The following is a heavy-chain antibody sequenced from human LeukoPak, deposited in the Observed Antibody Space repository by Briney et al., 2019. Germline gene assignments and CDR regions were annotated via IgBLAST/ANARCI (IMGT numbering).Heavy chain of an antibody. V-gene: IGHV3-66*01. J-gene: IGHJ4*02. Sequence: PGGSLRLSCAASGFTVSSKYMNWVRQAPGKGLEWVSVIYGGGSTYYVDSVKGRFIISRDNSKNTLYLQMNSLRAEDTAVYYCARDRGSGGSGSYYPFDYWGQGTLVTVSS. CDR1: GFTVSSKY. CDR3: ARDRGSGGSGSYYPFDY. D-gene: IGHD3-10*01. CDR2: IYGGGST.